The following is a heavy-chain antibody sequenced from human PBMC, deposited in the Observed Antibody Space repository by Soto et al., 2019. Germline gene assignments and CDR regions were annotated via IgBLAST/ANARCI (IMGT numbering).Heavy chain of an antibody. D-gene: IGHD3-22*01. CDR2: ISYDGSNK. CDR1: GFTFSSYA. CDR3: ARDRGAYYYDKGYYFDY. Sequence: GGSLRLSCAASGFTFSSYAMHWVRQAPGKGLEWVAVISYDGSNKYYADSVKGRFTISRDNSKNTLYLQMNSLRAEDTAVYYCARDRGAYYYDKGYYFDYWGQGTLVTVSS. J-gene: IGHJ4*02. V-gene: IGHV3-30-3*01.